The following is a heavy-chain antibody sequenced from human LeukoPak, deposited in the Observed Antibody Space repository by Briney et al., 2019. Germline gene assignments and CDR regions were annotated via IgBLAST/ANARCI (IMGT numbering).Heavy chain of an antibody. V-gene: IGHV3-23*01. D-gene: IGHD4-23*01. Sequence: PGGSLRLSCAASGFTFSSYAMSWVRQAPGKGLEWVSAISGSGGSTYYADSVKGRFTVSRDNSKNTLYLQMNSLRAEDTAVYYCATDYGGNSAVGSGYFDYWGQGTLVTVSS. CDR1: GFTFSSYA. CDR2: ISGSGGST. CDR3: ATDYGGNSAVGSGYFDY. J-gene: IGHJ4*02.